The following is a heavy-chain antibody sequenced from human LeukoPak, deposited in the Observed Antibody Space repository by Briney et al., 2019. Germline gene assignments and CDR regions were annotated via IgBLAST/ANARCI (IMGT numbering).Heavy chain of an antibody. D-gene: IGHD3-22*01. J-gene: IGHJ4*02. Sequence: GGSLRLSCAASGFTFSSYNMNWVRQAPGKGLEWVSYISSSSSITYYADSVKGRFTISRDNAKNSLYLQMNSLRAEDTAMYYCASDSVTMIVGYFDYWGQGTLVPVSS. CDR3: ASDSVTMIVGYFDY. CDR1: GFTFSSYN. CDR2: ISSSSSIT. V-gene: IGHV3-48*01.